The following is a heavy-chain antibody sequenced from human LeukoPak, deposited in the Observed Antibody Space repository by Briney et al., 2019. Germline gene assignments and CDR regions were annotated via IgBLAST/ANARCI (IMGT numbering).Heavy chain of an antibody. D-gene: IGHD2-2*01. V-gene: IGHV3-30*02. Sequence: GGSLRLSCAASGFPFSSYGMHWVRQAPGKGLEWVAFIRYDGSNKYYADSVKGRFTISRDNSKNTLYLQMNSLRAEDTAVYYCARMCTSCYAEYFQHWGQGTLVTVSS. J-gene: IGHJ1*01. CDR3: ARMCTSCYAEYFQH. CDR2: IRYDGSNK. CDR1: GFPFSSYG.